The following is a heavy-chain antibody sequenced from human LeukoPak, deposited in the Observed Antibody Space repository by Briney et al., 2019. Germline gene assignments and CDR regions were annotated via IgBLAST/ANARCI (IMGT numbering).Heavy chain of an antibody. D-gene: IGHD6-25*01. CDR2: IYYSGST. J-gene: IGHJ6*03. V-gene: IGHV4-39*01. CDR1: SGSISTSNYY. Sequence: SETLSLTCTVSSGSISTSNYYWGWVRQPPGKALEWIGNIYYSGSTYYNPSLKSRVTISVHTSKNQFSLKLSSVTAADTAVYYCARNADYYYYMDVWGKGTTVTISS. CDR3: ARNADYYYYMDV.